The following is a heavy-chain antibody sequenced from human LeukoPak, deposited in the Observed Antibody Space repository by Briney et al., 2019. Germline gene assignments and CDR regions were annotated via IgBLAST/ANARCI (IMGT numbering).Heavy chain of an antibody. CDR2: IYYRGNT. CDR3: AREGVTKYYFDY. V-gene: IGHV4-39*02. Sequence: SETLSLTCTVSGGSISSTSYYWVWIRQPPGKGLGWIGSIYYRGNTYYGPSLKSRVTISVDTSKNQFSLKLGSVTAADTAVYYCAREGVTKYYFDYWGQGTLVTVSS. CDR1: GGSISSTSYY. J-gene: IGHJ4*02. D-gene: IGHD4-11*01.